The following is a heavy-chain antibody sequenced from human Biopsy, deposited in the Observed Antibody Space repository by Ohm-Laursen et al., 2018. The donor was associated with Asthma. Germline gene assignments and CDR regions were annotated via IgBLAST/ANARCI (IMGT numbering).Heavy chain of an antibody. CDR2: ISSSSSTI. J-gene: IGHJ4*02. D-gene: IGHD4-17*01. CDR3: ARPRWGPYGY. V-gene: IGHV3-48*02. Sequence: ETLSLTCAASGFTFSSYSMNWVRQAPGKGLEWASYISSSSSTIYYADSVKGRFTISRDNAKNSLYLQMNSLRDEDTAVYYCARPRWGPYGYWGQGTLVTVSS. CDR1: GFTFSSYS.